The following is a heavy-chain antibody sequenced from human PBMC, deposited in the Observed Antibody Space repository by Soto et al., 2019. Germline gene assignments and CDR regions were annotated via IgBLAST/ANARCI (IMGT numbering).Heavy chain of an antibody. D-gene: IGHD2-15*01. V-gene: IGHV1-18*01. J-gene: IGHJ6*03. CDR3: ARDCGCSCYDVHVDDMYV. Sequence: ASVKVSCKASGYTFTSYGISWVRQAPGQGLEWMGWISAYNGNTNYAQKLQGRVTMTTDTSTSTAYMELRSLRSDDTAVYYCARDCGCSCYDVHVDDMYVCCKGTTVTVSS. CDR1: GYTFTSYG. CDR2: ISAYNGNT.